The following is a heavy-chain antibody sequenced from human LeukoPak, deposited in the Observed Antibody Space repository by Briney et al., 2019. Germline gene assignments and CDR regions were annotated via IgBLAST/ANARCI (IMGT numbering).Heavy chain of an antibody. CDR1: GYTFTSYA. V-gene: IGHV7-4-1*02. J-gene: IGHJ6*02. D-gene: IGHD3-3*01. CDR2: INTNTRNP. CDR3: ANLLFWSGYSTYYYGMDV. Sequence: ASVKVSCKASGYTFTSYAMNWVRQAPGQGLEWMGWINTNTRNPTYAQGFTGRFVFSLDTSVSTAYLQISSLKAEDTAVYYCANLLFWSGYSTYYYGMDVWGQGTTVTVSS.